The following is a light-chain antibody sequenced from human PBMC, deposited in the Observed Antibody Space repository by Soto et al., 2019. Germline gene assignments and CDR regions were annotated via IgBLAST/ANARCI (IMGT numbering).Light chain of an antibody. CDR3: GAWDASLNGLV. J-gene: IGLJ2*01. Sequence: QSVLTQPPSASGTPGQRVTISCSGSSYNIGSNNVNCYQQLPATAPNLLIYSNNPQPSAVPDRFSGSKTGASASLAISGLQSDDEADYYCGAWDASLNGLVFGGGTQLTVL. V-gene: IGLV1-44*01. CDR2: SNN. CDR1: SYNIGSNN.